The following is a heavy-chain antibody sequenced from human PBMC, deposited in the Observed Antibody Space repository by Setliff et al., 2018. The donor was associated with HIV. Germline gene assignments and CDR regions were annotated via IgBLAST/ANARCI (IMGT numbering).Heavy chain of an antibody. Sequence: GGSLRLSCAGSGSGGSGFTFLDYYMSWVRQAPGKGLEWLSYISSSGTTTYYAGSVKCRFTISRDNAKYSVLPQMNSLRVEDTAVYFCAAQGVLWGQGTQVTVSS. J-gene: IGHJ4*02. V-gene: IGHV3-11*04. CDR2: ISSSGTTT. CDR3: AAQGVL. CDR1: GFTFLDYY.